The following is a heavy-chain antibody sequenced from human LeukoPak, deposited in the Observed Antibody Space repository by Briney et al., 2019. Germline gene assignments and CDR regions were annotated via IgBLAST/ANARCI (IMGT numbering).Heavy chain of an antibody. D-gene: IGHD3-10*01. Sequence: GGSLRLSCAASGFTFSSYAMSWVRQAPGKGLEWVSAISGSGGSTYYADSVKGRFTISRDNSKNTLYLQMNSLRAEDTAVYYCARIGSGSYGMGFDYWGQGTLVTVSS. CDR2: ISGSGGST. V-gene: IGHV3-23*01. J-gene: IGHJ4*02. CDR1: GFTFSSYA. CDR3: ARIGSGSYGMGFDY.